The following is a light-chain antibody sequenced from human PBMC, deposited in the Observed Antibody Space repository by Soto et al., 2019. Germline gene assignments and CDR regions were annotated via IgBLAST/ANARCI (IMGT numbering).Light chain of an antibody. V-gene: IGLV1-44*01. CDR2: SNN. CDR1: SSNIGINT. J-gene: IGLJ1*01. CDR3: AAWHDSLNGFYV. Sequence: QSVLTQPPSVSGAPGQRVTISCTGSSSNIGINTVNWYQQLPGTAPKLLIYSNNQRPSGVPDPFSGSKSGTSASLAISGLQSEDEADYYCAAWHDSLNGFYVFGTGTKV.